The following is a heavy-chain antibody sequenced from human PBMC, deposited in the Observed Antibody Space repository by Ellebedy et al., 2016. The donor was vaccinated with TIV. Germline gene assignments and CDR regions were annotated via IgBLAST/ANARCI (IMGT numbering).Heavy chain of an antibody. V-gene: IGHV3-53*01. J-gene: IGHJ1*01. CDR3: ARTDCSGRSCYSFFNH. Sequence: GESLKISCVASGFTFSSHYMFWVRQAPGKGLEWVALQHSTDIPYYADSVRGRLTVSRDDSQNQLFLQMNNLRGDDTAVYYCARTDCSGRSCYSFFNHWGQGTLVTVSS. D-gene: IGHD2-8*02. CDR1: GFTFSSHY. CDR2: QHSTDIP.